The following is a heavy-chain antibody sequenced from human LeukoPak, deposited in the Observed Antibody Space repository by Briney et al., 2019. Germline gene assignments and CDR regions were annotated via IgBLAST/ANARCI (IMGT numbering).Heavy chain of an antibody. CDR2: ISSSSSTI. J-gene: IGHJ4*02. Sequence: LSLTCTVSGYSISSGYYWGWIRQPPGKGLEWVSYISSSSSTIYYADSVKGRFTISRDNAKNSLYLQMNSLRAEDTAVYYCARDRLAGFRFWGQGTLVTVSS. CDR3: ARDRLAGFRF. V-gene: IGHV3-11*04. CDR1: GYSISSGYY. D-gene: IGHD6-25*01.